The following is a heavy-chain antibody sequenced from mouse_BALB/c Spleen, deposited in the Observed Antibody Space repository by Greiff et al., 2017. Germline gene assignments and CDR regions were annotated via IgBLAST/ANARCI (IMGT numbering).Heavy chain of an antibody. V-gene: IGHV3-6*02. D-gene: IGHD2-14*01. J-gene: IGHJ2*01. Sequence: EVKLQQSGPGLVKPSQSLSLTCTVTGYSITSDYAWNWIRQFPGNKLEWMGYISYDGSNNYNPSLKNRISITRDTSKNQFFLKLNSVTTEDTATYYCARAGVRRYFDYWGQGTTLTVSS. CDR1: GYSITSDYA. CDR3: ARAGVRRYFDY. CDR2: ISYDGSN.